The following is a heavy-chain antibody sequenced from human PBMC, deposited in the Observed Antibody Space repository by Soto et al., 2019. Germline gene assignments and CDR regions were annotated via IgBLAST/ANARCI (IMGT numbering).Heavy chain of an antibody. D-gene: IGHD2-15*01. CDR3: ARVVIGRFDY. Sequence: SETLSLTCTVSGGSISSSSYYWGWIRQPPGKGLEWIGSIYYSGSTYYNPSLKSRVTISVDTSKNQFSLKLSSVTAADTAVYYCARVVIGRFDYWGQGTLVTVSS. J-gene: IGHJ4*02. V-gene: IGHV4-39*01. CDR1: GGSISSSSYY. CDR2: IYYSGST.